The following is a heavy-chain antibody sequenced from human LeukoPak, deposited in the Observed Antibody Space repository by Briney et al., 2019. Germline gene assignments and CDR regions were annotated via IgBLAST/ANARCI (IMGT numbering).Heavy chain of an antibody. CDR1: GFTFSSYS. Sequence: GGSLRLSCAASGFTFSSYSMNWVRQAPGKGLEWVSSFSGSSSYIFYADAVKGRFTIARDNARKSLYMQMNSLRAEDTAVYYCGRVGEIAATPHYYYYYMDVWGKGTTVTVSS. CDR2: FSGSSSYI. J-gene: IGHJ6*03. V-gene: IGHV3-21*01. D-gene: IGHD2-15*01. CDR3: GRVGEIAATPHYYYYYMDV.